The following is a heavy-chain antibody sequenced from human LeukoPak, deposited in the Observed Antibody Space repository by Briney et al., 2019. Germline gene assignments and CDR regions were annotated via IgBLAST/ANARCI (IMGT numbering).Heavy chain of an antibody. CDR3: ASRLRCSGGSCSKTGY. D-gene: IGHD2-15*01. J-gene: IGHJ4*02. CDR1: GFTFSTYW. CDR2: IKQNGAEK. V-gene: IGHV3-7*01. Sequence: PGGSLRLSCAASGFTFSTYWMSWVRQAPGKGLEWVANIKQNGAEKYYVDSVKGRFTISRDNAKKSLYLQMNSLRVEDTAMYYCASRLRCSGGSCSKTGYWGQGTLVTVSS.